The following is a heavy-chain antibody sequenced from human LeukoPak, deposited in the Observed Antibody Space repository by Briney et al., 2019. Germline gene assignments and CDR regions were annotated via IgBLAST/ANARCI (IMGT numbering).Heavy chain of an antibody. V-gene: IGHV3-30*18. D-gene: IGHD3-22*01. Sequence: GGSLRLSCAASGFTFSSYGMHWVRQAPGKGLEWVAVISYDGSNKYYADSVKGRFTISRDNSKNTLYLQMNSLRAEDTAVYYCAKAQRDYDSSGYYLIDYWGQGTLVTVSS. CDR1: GFTFSSYG. CDR2: ISYDGSNK. J-gene: IGHJ4*02. CDR3: AKAQRDYDSSGYYLIDY.